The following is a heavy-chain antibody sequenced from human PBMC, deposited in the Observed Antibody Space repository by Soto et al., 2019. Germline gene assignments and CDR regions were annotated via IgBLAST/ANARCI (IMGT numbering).Heavy chain of an antibody. Sequence: QVLLVQSGAEVKKPGASVRVSCKASGFTFSTYGISWVRQAPGQGLEWMGRIFVSNGSTHYAQNYQGRLTMTTERSTSIAYMELRSLRSDDTAVYYCASHSFTVIRGIRGSPVDIWGQGTMITVSS. V-gene: IGHV1-18*01. CDR3: ASHSFTVIRGIRGSPVDI. D-gene: IGHD3-10*01. CDR1: GFTFSTYG. CDR2: IFVSNGST. J-gene: IGHJ3*02.